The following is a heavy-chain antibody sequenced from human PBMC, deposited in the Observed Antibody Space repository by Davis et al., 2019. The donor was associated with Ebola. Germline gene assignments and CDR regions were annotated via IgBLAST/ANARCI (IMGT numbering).Heavy chain of an antibody. CDR3: ARDCSGGSCYIS. CDR1: GGSISSHY. D-gene: IGHD2-15*01. Sequence: PSETLSLTCTVSGGSISSHYWSWIRQPPGKGLEWIGYIYYSGSTNYNPSLKSRVTISVDTSKNQLSLKLSSVTAADTAVYYCARDCSGGSCYISWGQGTLVTVSS. J-gene: IGHJ4*02. V-gene: IGHV4-59*11. CDR2: IYYSGST.